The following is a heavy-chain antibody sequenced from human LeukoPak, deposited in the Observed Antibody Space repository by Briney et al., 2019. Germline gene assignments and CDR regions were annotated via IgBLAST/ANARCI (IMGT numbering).Heavy chain of an antibody. CDR2: IYYSGST. CDR3: AVTSGSYYPAHAFDI. D-gene: IGHD1-26*01. CDR1: GGSISSYY. Sequence: PSETLSLTCTVSGGSISSYYRSWIRQPPGKGLEWIGYIYYSGSTNYNPSLKSRVTISVDTSKNQFSLKLSSVTAADTAVYYCAVTSGSYYPAHAFDIWGQGTMVTVSS. J-gene: IGHJ3*02. V-gene: IGHV4-59*01.